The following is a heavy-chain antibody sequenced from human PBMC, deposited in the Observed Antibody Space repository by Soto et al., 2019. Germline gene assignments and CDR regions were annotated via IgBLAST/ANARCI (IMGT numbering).Heavy chain of an antibody. CDR1: GYTFTSYY. V-gene: IGHV1-46*01. CDR2: INPSGGST. J-gene: IGHJ4*02. Sequence: ASVKVSCKASGYTFTSYYMHWVRQAPGQGLEWMGIINPSGGSTKYSQKFQGRVTITRDTSASTAYMELSSLRSEDTAVYYCARDLTVALDYWGQGTLVTVSS. D-gene: IGHD6-19*01. CDR3: ARDLTVALDY.